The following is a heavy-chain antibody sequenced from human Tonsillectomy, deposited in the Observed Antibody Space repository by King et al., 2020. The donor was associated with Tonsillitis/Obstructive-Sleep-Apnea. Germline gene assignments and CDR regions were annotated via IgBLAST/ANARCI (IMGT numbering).Heavy chain of an antibody. D-gene: IGHD2-8*02. V-gene: IGHV3-23*04. J-gene: IGHJ3*02. CDR1: GFNFRIYA. Sequence: EQLVQSGGGLVQPEGSLRLSCEAAGFNFRIYAVPWVRQAPGKGLEWVSGISGSGGSTYYADSVKGRFTISRDNSKNTLDLQMNSLRAEDTAVYYCAREQLLADDAFDIWGQGTMVTVSS. CDR3: AREQLLADDAFDI. CDR2: ISGSGGST.